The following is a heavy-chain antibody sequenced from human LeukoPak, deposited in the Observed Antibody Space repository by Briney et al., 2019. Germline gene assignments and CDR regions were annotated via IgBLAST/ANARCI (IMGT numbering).Heavy chain of an antibody. Sequence: PGGSLRLSCAASGFTFSSYAMSWVRQAPGKGLEWVTAISYDGSNKYYADSVKGRFTISRDNSKNTLYVQMNSLRAEDTAVYYCAKVHYGSGSYLGFGAGTSFDYWGQGTLVTVSS. V-gene: IGHV3-30*04. CDR3: AKVHYGSGSYLGFGAGTSFDY. CDR1: GFTFSSYA. CDR2: ISYDGSNK. J-gene: IGHJ4*02. D-gene: IGHD3-10*01.